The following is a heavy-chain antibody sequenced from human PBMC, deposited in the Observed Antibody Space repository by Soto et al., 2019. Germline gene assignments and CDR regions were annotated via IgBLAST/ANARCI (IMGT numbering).Heavy chain of an antibody. D-gene: IGHD6-19*01. CDR2: IIPIFGTA. J-gene: IGHJ4*02. CDR1: GGTFSSNA. V-gene: IGHV1-69*13. CDR3: ARDSHVGSGWQLTADY. Sequence: SVKVSCKASGGTFSSNAISWVRQAPGQGLEWMGGIIPIFGTANYAQKFQGRVTITADESTSTAYMELSSLRSEDTAVYYCARDSHVGSGWQLTADYWGQGTLVTVSS.